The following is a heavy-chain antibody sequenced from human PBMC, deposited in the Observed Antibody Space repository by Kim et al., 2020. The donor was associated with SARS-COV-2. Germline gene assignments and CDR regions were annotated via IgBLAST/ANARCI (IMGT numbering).Heavy chain of an antibody. J-gene: IGHJ3*02. CDR3: AKASRTTMIVVVALDAFDI. Sequence: GGSLRLSCAASGFTFNNYAMSWVRQAPGKGLEWVSGISGSGSNTYYADSVKGRFTISRDNSRNTLYLQMNSLRAGDTAVYYCAKASRTTMIVVVALDAFDIWGQGTMVTVSS. CDR2: ISGSGSNT. V-gene: IGHV3-23*01. CDR1: GFTFNNYA. D-gene: IGHD3-22*01.